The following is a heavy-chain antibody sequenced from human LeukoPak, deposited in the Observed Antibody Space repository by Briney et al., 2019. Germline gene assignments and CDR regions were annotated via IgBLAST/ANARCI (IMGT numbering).Heavy chain of an antibody. CDR1: GFTFSSYA. V-gene: IGHV3-23*01. CDR3: ATPSWATNRGFDY. Sequence: GGSLRLSCAASGFTFSSYAMSWVRQAPGKGLEWVSAISGSGGSTYYADSVKGRFTISRDNSKNTLYLQMNSLRAEDTAVYYCATPSWATNRGFDYWAQGTLVTVSS. CDR2: ISGSGGST. D-gene: IGHD5-12*01. J-gene: IGHJ4*02.